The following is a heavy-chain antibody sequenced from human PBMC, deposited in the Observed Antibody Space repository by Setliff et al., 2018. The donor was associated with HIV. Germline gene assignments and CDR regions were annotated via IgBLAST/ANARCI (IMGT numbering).Heavy chain of an antibody. CDR1: GYTFASYG. D-gene: IGHD6-13*01. Sequence: ASVKVSCKASGYTFASYGISWVRQAPGQGLEWLGIINPSGTSTTYAQRFQGRVTITADTSTDTAYMELSSLRSEDTAVYYCATLGGSSSHFDYWGQGTLVTVSS. V-gene: IGHV1-46*01. CDR3: ATLGGSSSHFDY. J-gene: IGHJ4*02. CDR2: INPSGTST.